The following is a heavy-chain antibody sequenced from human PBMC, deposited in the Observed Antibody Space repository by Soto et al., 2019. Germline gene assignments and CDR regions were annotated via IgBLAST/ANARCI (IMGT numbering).Heavy chain of an antibody. CDR1: GYTFSDYY. V-gene: IGHV1-2*04. J-gene: IGHJ4*02. CDR3: ARGSYFDY. CDR2: INPNSDGT. Sequence: ASLKVSCKASGYTFSDYYIYWVRQAPGQGLEWMGWINPNSDGTNYAQKFQGWVTMTRDTSISTAYMNLNRLRSDDTAVYYCARGSYFDYWGQGTLVTVSS.